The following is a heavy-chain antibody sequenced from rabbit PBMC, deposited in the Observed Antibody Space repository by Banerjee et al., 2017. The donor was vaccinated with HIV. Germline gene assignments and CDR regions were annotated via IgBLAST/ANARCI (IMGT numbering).Heavy chain of an antibody. CDR3: ARDLAGVIGWNFNL. V-gene: IGHV1S45*01. D-gene: IGHD4-1*01. CDR1: GIDFSSNYW. CDR2: IDVGSSGAT. J-gene: IGHJ4*01. Sequence: QEQLEVSGGGLVQPEGSLTLSCKASGIDFSSNYWICWVRQAPGKGPEWIACIDVGSSGATYYASWAKGRFTISKTSSTTVTLQMPSLTAADTATYFCARDLAGVIGWNFNLWGQGTLVTVS.